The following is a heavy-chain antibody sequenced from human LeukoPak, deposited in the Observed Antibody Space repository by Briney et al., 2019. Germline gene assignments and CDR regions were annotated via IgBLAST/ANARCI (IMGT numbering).Heavy chain of an antibody. Sequence: ASVKVSCKASGYTFTDYYMHWVRQAPGQGLEWMGWINPNSGGTNYAQKFQGRVTMTRDTSISTAYMELSRLRSDDTAVYYCARASYYYDSSGYPGYYFDYWGQGALVTVSS. D-gene: IGHD3-22*01. CDR1: GYTFTDYY. CDR2: INPNSGGT. J-gene: IGHJ4*02. V-gene: IGHV1-2*02. CDR3: ARASYYYDSSGYPGYYFDY.